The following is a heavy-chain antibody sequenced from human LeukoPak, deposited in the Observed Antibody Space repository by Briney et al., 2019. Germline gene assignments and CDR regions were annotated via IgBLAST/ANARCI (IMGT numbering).Heavy chain of an antibody. J-gene: IGHJ5*02. Sequence: GGSLRLSCAASGFTFSSYSMNWVRQAPGKGLEWVSSISSSSSYIYYADSVKGRFTISRDNAKNSLYLQMNSLRAEDTAVYYCARGGRKNSWFDPWGQGTLVTVSS. CDR3: ARGGRKNSWFDP. CDR2: ISSSSSYI. V-gene: IGHV3-21*01. CDR1: GFTFSSYS.